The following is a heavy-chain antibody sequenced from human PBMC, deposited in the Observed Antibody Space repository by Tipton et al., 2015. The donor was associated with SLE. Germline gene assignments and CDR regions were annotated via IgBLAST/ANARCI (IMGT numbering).Heavy chain of an antibody. V-gene: IGHV4-61*01. CDR1: GGSVGGGSYY. J-gene: IGHJ6*04. D-gene: IGHD1-14*01. CDR3: ARLGTEWAYVDV. CDR2: IYHSGST. Sequence: TLSLTCTVSGGSVGGGSYYWSWIRQPPGKGLEWIGEIYHSGSTNYNASLKSRVTISVDKSKNQFSLKLSSVTAADTAVYYCARLGTEWAYVDVWGKGTTVTVSS.